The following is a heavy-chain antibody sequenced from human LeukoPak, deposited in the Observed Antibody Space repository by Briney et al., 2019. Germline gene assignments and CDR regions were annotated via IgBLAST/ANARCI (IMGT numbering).Heavy chain of an antibody. D-gene: IGHD3-16*02. CDR2: ITSSSATI. CDR3: ARVYDYTFGGIIGWSDP. J-gene: IGHJ5*02. V-gene: IGHV3-48*04. Sequence: HPGGSLRLSCAASGFTFNYYSMNWFRQAPGKGLEWISYITSSSATIYYADSVRGRFTVSRDNAKDSLYLQMDSLRADDSAVYYCARVYDYTFGGIIGWSDPWGQGTLVTVSS. CDR1: GFTFNYYS.